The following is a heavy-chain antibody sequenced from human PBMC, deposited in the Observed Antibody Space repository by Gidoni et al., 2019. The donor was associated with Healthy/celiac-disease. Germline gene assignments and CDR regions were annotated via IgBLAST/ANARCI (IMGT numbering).Heavy chain of an antibody. CDR2: MSWNSGSI. Sequence: EVQLVESGGGLVQPGRSLRLSCAASGFTFDDYAMHWVRQAPGKGLEWVSGMSWNSGSIGYADSVKGRFTISRDNAKNSLYLQMNSLRAEDTALYYCAKDMGTDYYYGMDVWGQGTTVTVSS. D-gene: IGHD7-27*01. V-gene: IGHV3-9*01. CDR3: AKDMGTDYYYGMDV. J-gene: IGHJ6*02. CDR1: GFTFDDYA.